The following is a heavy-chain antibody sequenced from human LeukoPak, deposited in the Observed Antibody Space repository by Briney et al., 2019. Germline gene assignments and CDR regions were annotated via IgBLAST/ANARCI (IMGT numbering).Heavy chain of an antibody. CDR1: GYTFTSYG. Sequence: GASVKVSCKASGYTFTSYGISWVRQAPGQGLEWMGWISAYNGNTNYAQKLQGRVTMTTDTSTSTAYMELRSLRSDDTAVYYCARDHKKRSSGWGYYNNYCMGVWGKGTTVTVSS. J-gene: IGHJ6*04. CDR2: ISAYNGNT. D-gene: IGHD6-19*01. CDR3: ARDHKKRSSGWGYYNNYCMGV. V-gene: IGHV1-18*04.